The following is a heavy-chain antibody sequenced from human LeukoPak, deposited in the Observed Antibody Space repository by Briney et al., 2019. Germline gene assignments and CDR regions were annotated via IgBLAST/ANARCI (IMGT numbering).Heavy chain of an antibody. J-gene: IGHJ4*02. CDR1: GFTFSSHW. D-gene: IGHD5-12*01. CDR3: ARHRDGYTVFDY. Sequence: PGGSLRLSCAASGFTFSSHWMTWIRQAPGKGLQWVANIKPDGSDKYYVDSLKGRFTISRDNARNSLFLQMNSLRAEDTAVYFCARHRDGYTVFDYWGQGTLVTVSS. V-gene: IGHV3-7*01. CDR2: IKPDGSDK.